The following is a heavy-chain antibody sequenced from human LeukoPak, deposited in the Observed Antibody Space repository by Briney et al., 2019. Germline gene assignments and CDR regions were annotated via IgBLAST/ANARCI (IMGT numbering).Heavy chain of an antibody. Sequence: SVKVSCKASGGTFSSYAISWVRQAPGQGLEWMGRIIPILGIANYAQKFQGRVTITADKSTSTAYMELSSLRSEDTAVYYCARGTRDGYNFGWGQGTLVTVSS. CDR2: IIPILGIA. CDR3: ARGTRDGYNFG. J-gene: IGHJ4*02. D-gene: IGHD5-24*01. CDR1: GGTFSSYA. V-gene: IGHV1-69*04.